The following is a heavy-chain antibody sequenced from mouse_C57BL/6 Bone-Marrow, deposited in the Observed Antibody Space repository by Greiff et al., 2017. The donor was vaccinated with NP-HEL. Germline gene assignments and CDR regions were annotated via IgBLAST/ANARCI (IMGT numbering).Heavy chain of an antibody. CDR1: GYTFTSYW. J-gene: IGHJ4*01. CDR3: AKEGIYYGNYYAMDY. D-gene: IGHD2-1*01. CDR2: IDPSDSYT. V-gene: IGHV1-50*01. Sequence: QVQLQQPGAELVKPGASVKLSCKASGYTFTSYWMQWVNQRPGQGLEWIGEIDPSDSYTNYNQKFKGKATLTVDTSSSTAYMQLSSLTSEDSAVYYCAKEGIYYGNYYAMDYWGQGTSVTVSS.